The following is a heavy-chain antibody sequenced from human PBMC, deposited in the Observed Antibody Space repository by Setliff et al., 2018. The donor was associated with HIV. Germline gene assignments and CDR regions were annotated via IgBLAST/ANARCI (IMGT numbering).Heavy chain of an antibody. Sequence: PSETLSLTCTVSGGSISSSSYYWGWSRQPPGKGRGWIGSIYDSRSTYYNPSLKSRVTISVDTTKNYFSLTLSTVTAADTAVYFCARHFDERLVDTEVGCFDYWGQGTLVTVSS. D-gene: IGHD6-6*01. CDR1: GGSISSSSYY. CDR2: IYDSRST. V-gene: IGHV4-39*01. J-gene: IGHJ4*02. CDR3: ARHFDERLVDTEVGCFDY.